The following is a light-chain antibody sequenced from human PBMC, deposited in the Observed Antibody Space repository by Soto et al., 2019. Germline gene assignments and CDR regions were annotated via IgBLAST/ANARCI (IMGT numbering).Light chain of an antibody. CDR1: SSDVGGFDY. Sequence: QSALTQPASVSGSPGQSITISCTGTSSDVGGFDYVSWFQHYPGKAPKLIIFDVNNRPSGISHRFSGSKSGNTASLTISGLLTEDEADYYCTSYSDGATLLVFGGGTKVTVL. V-gene: IGLV2-14*03. J-gene: IGLJ3*02. CDR3: TSYSDGATLLV. CDR2: DVN.